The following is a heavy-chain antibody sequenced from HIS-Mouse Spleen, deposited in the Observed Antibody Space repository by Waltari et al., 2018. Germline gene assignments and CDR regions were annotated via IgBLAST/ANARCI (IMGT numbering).Heavy chain of an antibody. CDR2: IYYSGST. D-gene: IGHD6-19*01. CDR3: ARGRYSSGWYYFDY. V-gene: IGHV4-59*01. Sequence: QVQLQESGPGLVKPSETLSLTCTVSGGPISSYYWSWVRPPPGKGLEWIGYIYYSGSTNYNPSLKSRVTISVDTSKNQFSLKLSSVTAADTAVYYCARGRYSSGWYYFDYWGQGTLVTVSS. CDR1: GGPISSYY. J-gene: IGHJ4*02.